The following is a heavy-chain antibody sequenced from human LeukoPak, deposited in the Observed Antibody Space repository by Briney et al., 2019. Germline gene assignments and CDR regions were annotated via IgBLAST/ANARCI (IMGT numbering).Heavy chain of an antibody. CDR1: GFTFSSYA. Sequence: GGSLRLSCAASGFTFSSYAMSWVRQAPGKGLEWVSGISGSGDTTYYADSVKGRFTVSRDNSKNTLYLQMNSLRADDTAVYYCANVYYGFLTGRFHYWGQGTLVTVSS. CDR2: ISGSGDTT. D-gene: IGHD3-9*01. V-gene: IGHV3-23*01. CDR3: ANVYYGFLTGRFHY. J-gene: IGHJ4*02.